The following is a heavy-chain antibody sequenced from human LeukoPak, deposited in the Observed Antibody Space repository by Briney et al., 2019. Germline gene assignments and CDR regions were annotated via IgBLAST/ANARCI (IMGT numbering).Heavy chain of an antibody. V-gene: IGHV4-30-4*01. Sequence: SQTLSLTCTVTGGSISSGDYYWSWIRQPPGKGLEWIGYIYYSGSTYYNPSLKSRVTISVDTSKNQFSLKLSSVTAADTAVYYCAREVSRWPYYFDYWGQGTLVTVSS. J-gene: IGHJ4*02. CDR3: AREVSRWPYYFDY. CDR2: IYYSGST. D-gene: IGHD4-23*01. CDR1: GGSISSGDYY.